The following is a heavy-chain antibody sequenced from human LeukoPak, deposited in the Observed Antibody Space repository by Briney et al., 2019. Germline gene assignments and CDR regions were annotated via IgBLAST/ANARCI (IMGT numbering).Heavy chain of an antibody. CDR2: IKSKTDGGTT. V-gene: IGHV3-15*01. CDR1: GFTFSNAW. Sequence: GGSLRLSCAASGFTFSNAWMSWVRQAPGKGLEWVGRIKSKTDGGTTDYAAPVKGRFTISRDDSKNTLYLQMNSLKTEDTAVYYCATFSMIVVVITTWGQGTLVTVSS. D-gene: IGHD3-22*01. CDR3: ATFSMIVVVITT. J-gene: IGHJ4*02.